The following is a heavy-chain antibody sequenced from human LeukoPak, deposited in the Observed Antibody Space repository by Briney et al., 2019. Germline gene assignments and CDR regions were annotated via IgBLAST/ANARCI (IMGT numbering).Heavy chain of an antibody. CDR3: AKPPYVSSGYYYYFDY. CDR1: GFTFSSYA. Sequence: GGSLRLSCAASGFTFSSYAMSWVRQAPGKGLEWVSAISGSGGSTYYADSVKGRFTISRDNSKNTLYLQMNSLRAEDTAVYYCAKPPYVSSGYYYYFDYWGQGTLVTVSS. J-gene: IGHJ4*02. V-gene: IGHV3-23*01. CDR2: ISGSGGST. D-gene: IGHD3-22*01.